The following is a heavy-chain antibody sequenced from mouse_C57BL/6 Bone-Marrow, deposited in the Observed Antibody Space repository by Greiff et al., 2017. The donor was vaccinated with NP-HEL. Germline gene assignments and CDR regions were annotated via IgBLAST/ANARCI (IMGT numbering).Heavy chain of an antibody. V-gene: IGHV1-61*01. CDR3: ARGGYDYAFDY. J-gene: IGHJ2*01. CDR2: IYPSDSET. D-gene: IGHD2-4*01. CDR1: GYTFTSYW. Sequence: QVQLQLPGAELVRPGSSVKLSCKASGYTFTSYWMDWVKQRPGQGLEWIGNIYPSDSETHYNQKFKDKATLTVDKSSSTAYMQLSSLTSEDSAVYYCARGGYDYAFDYWGQGTTLTVSS.